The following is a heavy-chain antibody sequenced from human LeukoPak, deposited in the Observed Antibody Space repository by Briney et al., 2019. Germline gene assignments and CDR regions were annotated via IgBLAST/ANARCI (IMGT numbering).Heavy chain of an antibody. CDR1: DYSISSGYY. CDR2: IYHSGSI. Sequence: SETLSLTCSVSDYSISSGYYWGWIRQPPGKGLEWIGTIYHSGSIYYNPSLKSRVTISVDTSKNQFSLKLSSVTAADTAVYYCARDRPLLGAWSWLDPWGQGTLVTVSS. V-gene: IGHV4-38-2*02. J-gene: IGHJ5*02. CDR3: ARDRPLLGAWSWLDP. D-gene: IGHD3-3*01.